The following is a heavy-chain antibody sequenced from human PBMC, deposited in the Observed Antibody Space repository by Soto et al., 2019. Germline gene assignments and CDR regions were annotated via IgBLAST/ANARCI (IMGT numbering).Heavy chain of an antibody. CDR3: ARENDFWSGYYLH. J-gene: IGHJ4*02. D-gene: IGHD3-3*01. CDR1: GGSISSYY. Sequence: SETLSLTCTVSGGSISSYYWSWIRQPPGKGLEWIGYIYYSGSTNYNPPLKSRVTISVDTSKNQFSLKLSSVTAADTAVYYCARENDFWSGYYLHWGQGTLVTVSS. CDR2: IYYSGST. V-gene: IGHV4-59*01.